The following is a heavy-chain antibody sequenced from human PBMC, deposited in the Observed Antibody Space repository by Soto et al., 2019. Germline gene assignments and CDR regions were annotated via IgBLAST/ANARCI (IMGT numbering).Heavy chain of an antibody. CDR2: ISSSGSTI. V-gene: IGHV3-48*03. Sequence: EVQLVESGGGLVQPGGSLRLSCAASGFTFSSYEMNWVRQAPGKGLEWVSYISSSGSTIYYADSVNGRFTISRDNAKNSLYLQMNSLRAEDTAVYYCARVAETYYYDSSGYQVDYWGQGTLVTVSS. D-gene: IGHD3-22*01. CDR3: ARVAETYYYDSSGYQVDY. J-gene: IGHJ4*02. CDR1: GFTFSSYE.